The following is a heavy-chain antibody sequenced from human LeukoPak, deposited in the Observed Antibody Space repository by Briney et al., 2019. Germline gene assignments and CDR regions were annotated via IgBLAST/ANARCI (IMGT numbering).Heavy chain of an antibody. J-gene: IGHJ4*02. V-gene: IGHV1-24*01. CDR1: GYTLTELS. Sequence: VASVKVSCKVSGYTLTELSMHWVRQAPGKGLEWMGGFDPEDGETIYAQKFQGGVTMTEGTSTDTAYMELSSLRSEDTAVYYCATYLYGPFDYWGQGTLVTVSS. D-gene: IGHD4-17*01. CDR3: ATYLYGPFDY. CDR2: FDPEDGET.